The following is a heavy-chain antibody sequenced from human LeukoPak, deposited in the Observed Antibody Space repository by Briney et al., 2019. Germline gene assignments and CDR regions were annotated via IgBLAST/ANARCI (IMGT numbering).Heavy chain of an antibody. CDR3: TRQLGELLSGTLFYYYLDV. CDR2: IRSEANTYAT. V-gene: IGHV3-73*01. Sequence: GGSLRLSCAASGFTFSGSAMHWVRQASGKGLEWLGHIRSEANTYATTYAVSVKGRFTISRDDSKNTAYLQMNRLKTEDTAVYYCTRQLGELLSGTLFYYYLDVWGKGTTVTVSS. J-gene: IGHJ6*03. D-gene: IGHD3-10*01. CDR1: GFTFSGSA.